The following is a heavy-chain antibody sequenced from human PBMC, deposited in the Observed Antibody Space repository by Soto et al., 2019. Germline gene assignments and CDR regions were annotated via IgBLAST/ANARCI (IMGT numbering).Heavy chain of an antibody. CDR1: GFTFSSFA. J-gene: IGHJ2*01. D-gene: IGHD6-13*01. CDR3: AKAPSGATSWYYWYFVL. Sequence: EVQLLESGGGLVQPGGSLRLSCAASGFTFSSFAVSWVRHAPGKGLEWVSAISGSGGRTYYADSVKGRFTISRDNSKSTLYLQMNSLRVDDTAVYYCAKAPSGATSWYYWYFVLWGRGTLVTVSS. V-gene: IGHV3-23*01. CDR2: ISGSGGRT.